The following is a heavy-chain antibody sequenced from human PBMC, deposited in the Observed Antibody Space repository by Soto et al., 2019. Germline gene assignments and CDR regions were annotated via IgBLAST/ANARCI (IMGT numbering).Heavy chain of an antibody. CDR1: GFTFSSYG. Sequence: QVQLVESGGGVVQPGRSLRLSCAASGFTFSSYGMHWVRQAPGKGLEWVAVIWYYGSNKYYADSVKGRFTISRDNSKNTLYPQMNSLRAEDTAVYYCAREDCSGGSCYQAGYWGQGTLVTVSS. CDR2: IWYYGSNK. V-gene: IGHV3-33*01. J-gene: IGHJ4*02. CDR3: AREDCSGGSCYQAGY. D-gene: IGHD2-15*01.